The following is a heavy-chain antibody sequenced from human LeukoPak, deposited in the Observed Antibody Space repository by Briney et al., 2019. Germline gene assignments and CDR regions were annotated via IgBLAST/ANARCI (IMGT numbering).Heavy chain of an antibody. J-gene: IGHJ4*02. CDR3: ARYDSTGYYIHLDY. V-gene: IGHV3-21*01. Sequence: EGSLRLSCAASGFTFSSYTMSWVRLAPGKGLEWVSSISTRSDFTYYADSLKGRFTISRDTAKNSLYLQMNSLRAEDTAVYYFARYDSTGYYIHLDYWGRGTLVTVSS. CDR1: GFTFSSYT. D-gene: IGHD3-22*01. CDR2: ISTRSDFT.